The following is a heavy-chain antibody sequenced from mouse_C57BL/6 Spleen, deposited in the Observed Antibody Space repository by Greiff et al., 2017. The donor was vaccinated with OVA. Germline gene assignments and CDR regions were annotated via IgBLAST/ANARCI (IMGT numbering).Heavy chain of an antibody. CDR2: ISSGGSYT. D-gene: IGHD1-1*01. V-gene: IGHV5-6*02. Sequence: EVKLVESGGDLVKPGGSLKLSCAASGFTFSSYGMSWVRQTPDKRLEWVATISSGGSYTYYPDSVKGRFTISRDNATNTLYLQMSSLKSEDTAMYYCARHPLDYGSSYWYFDVWGTGTTVTVSS. CDR3: ARHPLDYGSSYWYFDV. CDR1: GFTFSSYG. J-gene: IGHJ1*03.